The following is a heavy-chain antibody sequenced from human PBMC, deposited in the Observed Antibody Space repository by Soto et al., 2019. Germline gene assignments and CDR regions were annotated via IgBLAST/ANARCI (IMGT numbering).Heavy chain of an antibody. CDR2: INPNSGGT. J-gene: IGHJ6*02. D-gene: IGHD4-17*01. CDR1: GYTFTGYY. CDR3: ARSSPMTTGSQSDNYYYYYGMDV. Sequence: RASVKVSCKASGYTFTGYYMHWVRQAPGQGLEWMGWINPNSGGTNYAQKFQGWVTMTRDTSISTAYMELSRLRSDDTAVYYCARSSPMTTGSQSDNYYYYYGMDVWGQGTTVTVSS. V-gene: IGHV1-2*04.